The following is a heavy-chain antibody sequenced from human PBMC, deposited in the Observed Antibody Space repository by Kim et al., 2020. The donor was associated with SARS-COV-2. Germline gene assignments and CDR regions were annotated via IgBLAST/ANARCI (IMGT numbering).Heavy chain of an antibody. D-gene: IGHD2-15*01. J-gene: IGHJ6*02. V-gene: IGHV3-11*01. CDR3: GPWWVMGENGMDV. Sequence: GGSLRLSCAASGFTFSDYYMSWIRQAPGKGLEWLSYISSSGSTIYYADSVKGRFTISRDNAKNSLYLQMNSLRAEDTAVYYCGPWWVMGENGMDVWGQGTTVTVSS. CDR2: ISSSGSTI. CDR1: GFTFSDYY.